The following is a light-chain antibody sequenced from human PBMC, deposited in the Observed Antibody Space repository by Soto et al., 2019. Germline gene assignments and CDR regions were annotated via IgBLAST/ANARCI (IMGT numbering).Light chain of an antibody. CDR3: SSYTTDSTYV. CDR1: SSDVGRYNY. Sequence: ALTQPASVSGSPGQSITIACTGTSSDVGRYNYVSWYQHHPGKAPKLLIYEVTKRPSGVSNRFSGSKSGNTASLTISGLQADDEADYYCSSYTTDSTYVFGSGTKVTVL. J-gene: IGLJ1*01. V-gene: IGLV2-14*01. CDR2: EVT.